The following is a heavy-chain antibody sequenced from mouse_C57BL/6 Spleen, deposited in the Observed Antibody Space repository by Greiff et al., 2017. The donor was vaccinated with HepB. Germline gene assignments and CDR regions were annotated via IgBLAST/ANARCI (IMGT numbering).Heavy chain of an antibody. D-gene: IGHD1-1*01. J-gene: IGHJ1*03. CDR2: ISSGGSYT. Sequence: EVKVVESGGDLVKPGGSLKLSCAASGFTFSSYGMSWVRQTPDKRLEWVATISSGGSYTYYPDSVKGRFTISRDNAKNTLYLQMSSLKSEDTAMYYCARIDGNYRYFDVWGTGTTVTVSS. V-gene: IGHV5-6*01. CDR3: ARIDGNYRYFDV. CDR1: GFTFSSYG.